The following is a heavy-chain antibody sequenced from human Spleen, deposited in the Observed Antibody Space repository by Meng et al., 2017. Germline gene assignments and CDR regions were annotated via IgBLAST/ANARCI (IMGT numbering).Heavy chain of an antibody. CDR3: ARARLLWFGELLGPFDY. J-gene: IGHJ4*02. Sequence: SETLSLTCAVSGYSISSGYYWGWIRQPPGKGLEWIGSIYHSGSTYYNPSLKSRVTISVDTSKNQFSLKLSSVTAADTAVYYCARARLLWFGELLGPFDYWGQGTLVTVSS. D-gene: IGHD3-10*01. CDR2: IYHSGST. V-gene: IGHV4-38-2*01. CDR1: GYSISSGYY.